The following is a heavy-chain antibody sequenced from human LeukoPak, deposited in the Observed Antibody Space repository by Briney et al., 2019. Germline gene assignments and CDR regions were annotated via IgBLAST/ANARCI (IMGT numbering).Heavy chain of an antibody. CDR3: ARPGGSKKAFDI. CDR2: INPNSGGT. D-gene: IGHD3-10*01. CDR1: GYTITGYY. Sequence: ASVKVSCKASGYTITGYYMHWVRQAPGQGLEWMGWINPNSGGTNYAQKFQGRVTMTRDTSISTAYMELSRLRSDDTAVYYCARPGGSKKAFDIWGQGTMVTVSS. V-gene: IGHV1-2*02. J-gene: IGHJ3*02.